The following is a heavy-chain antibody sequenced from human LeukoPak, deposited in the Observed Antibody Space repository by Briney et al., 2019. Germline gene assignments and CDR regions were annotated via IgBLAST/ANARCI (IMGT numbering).Heavy chain of an antibody. J-gene: IGHJ4*02. V-gene: IGHV3-7*01. CDR1: GFTFSSYW. CDR2: IKQDGSEK. Sequence: PPGGSLRLSCAASGFTFSSYWMSWVRQAPGKGLEWVANIKQDGSEKYYVDSVKGRFTISRDNAKNSLYLQMNSLRAEDTAVYYCARTTSSSSWSLFDYWGQGTLVTVSS. D-gene: IGHD6-13*01. CDR3: ARTTSSSSWSLFDY.